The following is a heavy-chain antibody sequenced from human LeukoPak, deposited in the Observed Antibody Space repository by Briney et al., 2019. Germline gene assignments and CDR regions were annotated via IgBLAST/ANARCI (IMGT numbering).Heavy chain of an antibody. Sequence: SETLSLTCTVSGGSISSYYWSWIWQPPGKGLEWIGYIYYSGSTNYNPSLKSRVTMSVDTSKNQFSLKLSSVTAADTAVYYCARDVPLRIAAAGTDYYYYYMDVWGQGTTVTVSS. V-gene: IGHV4-59*12. CDR2: IYYSGST. J-gene: IGHJ6*03. CDR3: ARDVPLRIAAAGTDYYYYYMDV. D-gene: IGHD6-13*01. CDR1: GGSISSYY.